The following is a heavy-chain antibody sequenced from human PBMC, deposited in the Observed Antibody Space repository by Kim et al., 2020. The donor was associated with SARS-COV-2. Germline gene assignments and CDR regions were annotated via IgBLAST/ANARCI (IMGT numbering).Heavy chain of an antibody. V-gene: IGHV3-33*06. J-gene: IGHJ5*01. Sequence: KDYADSVQGRFTISRDNSRNMLHLEMDSLRAEDTALYFCAKEDFAKVTYDSWGQGTRVTVSS. CDR3: AKEDFAKVTYDS. CDR2: K.